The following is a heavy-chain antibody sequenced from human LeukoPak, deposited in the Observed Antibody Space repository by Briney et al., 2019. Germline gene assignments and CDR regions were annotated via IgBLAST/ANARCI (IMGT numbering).Heavy chain of an antibody. CDR1: GGSISSYY. Sequence: SETLSLTCTVSGGSISSYYWGWIRQPPGKGLEWIGSIYYSGSTYYNPSLKSRVTISVDTSKNQFSLKLSSVTAADTAVYYCATLWYYDSSGYYMDVWGKGTTVTVSS. V-gene: IGHV4-39*07. J-gene: IGHJ6*03. D-gene: IGHD3-22*01. CDR2: IYYSGST. CDR3: ATLWYYDSSGYYMDV.